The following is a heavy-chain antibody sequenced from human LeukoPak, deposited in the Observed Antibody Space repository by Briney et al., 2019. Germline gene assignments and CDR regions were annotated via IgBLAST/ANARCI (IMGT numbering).Heavy chain of an antibody. J-gene: IGHJ4*02. CDR2: ISAHNGKT. CDR1: GYTFTDYG. D-gene: IGHD5-12*01. Sequence: ASVKVSCKASGYTFTDYGIIWVRQAPGQGLQWMGWISAHNGKTNYAQKFQGRVTITADESTSTAYMELSSLRSEDTAVYYCARERHYSGYAYTIDYWGQGTLVTVSS. CDR3: ARERHYSGYAYTIDY. V-gene: IGHV1-18*01.